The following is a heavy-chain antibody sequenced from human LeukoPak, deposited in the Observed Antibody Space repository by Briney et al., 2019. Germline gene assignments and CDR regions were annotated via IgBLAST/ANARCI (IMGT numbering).Heavy chain of an antibody. Sequence: GGSLRLSCAASGFTFSNAWMSWVRQAPGKGLEWVGRIKSKTDGGTTDYAAPVKGRFTISRDDSKNTLYLQINSLKTEDTAVYYCTTDDAPRGGWSFDFWGQGTLVTVSS. CDR3: TTDDAPRGGWSFDF. CDR1: GFTFSNAW. V-gene: IGHV3-15*01. J-gene: IGHJ4*02. CDR2: IKSKTDGGTT. D-gene: IGHD6-19*01.